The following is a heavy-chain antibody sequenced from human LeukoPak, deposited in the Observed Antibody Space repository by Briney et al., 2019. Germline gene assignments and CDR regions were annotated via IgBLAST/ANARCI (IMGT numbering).Heavy chain of an antibody. CDR3: ARPRYYARGLAFDI. CDR1: GYSISSGYY. Sequence: SETLSLTCAVSGYSISSGYYWGWIRQPPGKGLEWSGSIYHSGSTYYNPSLKSRVTISVDTSKNQFSLKLSSVTAADTAVYYCARPRYYARGLAFDIWGQGTMVTVSS. V-gene: IGHV4-38-2*01. CDR2: IYHSGST. J-gene: IGHJ3*02. D-gene: IGHD3-10*02.